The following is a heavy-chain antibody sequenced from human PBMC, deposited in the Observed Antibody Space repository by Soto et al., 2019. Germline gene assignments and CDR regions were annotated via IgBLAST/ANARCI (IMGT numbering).Heavy chain of an antibody. Sequence: QEQLVESGGGVVQAGRSLRLSCAASGFTFNFFGMHWVRQAPGKGLEWVAVISYDGSEKYYADSVKGRFTMSRDNCKNMVYLEMSSLRPEDTSVYYCAKERRYSFDAFDIWGHGTMVTVSS. J-gene: IGHJ3*02. D-gene: IGHD5-12*01. CDR3: AKERRYSFDAFDI. V-gene: IGHV3-30*18. CDR2: ISYDGSEK. CDR1: GFTFNFFG.